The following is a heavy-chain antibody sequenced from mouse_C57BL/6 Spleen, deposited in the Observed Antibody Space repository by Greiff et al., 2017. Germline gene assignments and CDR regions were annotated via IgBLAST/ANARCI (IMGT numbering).Heavy chain of an antibody. Sequence: EVQLQQPGAELVRPGASVKLSCTASGFNIKDDYMHWVKQRPEQGLEWIGWIDPENGDTEYASKFQGKATITADTSSNTAYLQLSSLTSEDTAVYYCTTSFYGNALAYWGQGTLVTVSA. V-gene: IGHV14-4*01. CDR2: IDPENGDT. D-gene: IGHD2-10*01. J-gene: IGHJ3*01. CDR1: GFNIKDDY. CDR3: TTSFYGNALAY.